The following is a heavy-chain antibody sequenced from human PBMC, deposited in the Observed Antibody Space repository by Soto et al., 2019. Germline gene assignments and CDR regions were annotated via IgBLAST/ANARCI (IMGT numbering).Heavy chain of an antibody. CDR1: GCTCSSYG. CDR3: AKSMYNWNDGFFDY. V-gene: IGHV3-30*18. CDR2: ISYDGINK. J-gene: IGHJ4*02. D-gene: IGHD1-1*01. Sequence: VGSLRLSCAASGCTCSSYGMRWVRQAPGKGLEWVAIISYDGINKYYANSVKGRFTISRDNSKNTLYLQMNSLRAEDTAVYYCAKSMYNWNDGFFDYWGQGTLVTVSS.